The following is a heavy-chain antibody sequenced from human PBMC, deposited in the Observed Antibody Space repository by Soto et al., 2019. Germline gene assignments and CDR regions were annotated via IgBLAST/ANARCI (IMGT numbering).Heavy chain of an antibody. V-gene: IGHV3-30-3*01. CDR3: ARDRRYVVRYFEWLLDDAFDI. CDR2: ISYDGSNK. D-gene: IGHD3-9*01. CDR1: GFTFSSYA. Sequence: QVQLVESGGGVVQPGRSLSLSCAASGFTFSSYAMHWVRQAPGKGLEWVAVISYDGSNKYYADSVKGRFTSSRDNSKKTLELQMNSRGAEDKAGYYGARDRRYVVRYFEWLLDDAFDIWGQGTMVTVSS. J-gene: IGHJ3*02.